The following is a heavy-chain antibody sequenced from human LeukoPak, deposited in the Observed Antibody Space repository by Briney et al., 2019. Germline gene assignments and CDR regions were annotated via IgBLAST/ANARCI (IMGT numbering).Heavy chain of an antibody. J-gene: IGHJ4*02. Sequence: GAPVKVSCKASGGTFSSYAISWVRQAPGQGLEWMGGIIPIFGTANYAQKFQGRVTITADESTSTAYMELSRLRSDDTAVYYCAWELQRPFDYWGQGTLVTVSS. CDR2: IIPIFGTA. D-gene: IGHD1-26*01. V-gene: IGHV1-69*13. CDR1: GGTFSSYA. CDR3: AWELQRPFDY.